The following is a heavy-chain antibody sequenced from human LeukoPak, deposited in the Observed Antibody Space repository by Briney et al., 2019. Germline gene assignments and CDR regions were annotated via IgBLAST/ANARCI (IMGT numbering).Heavy chain of an antibody. D-gene: IGHD6-19*01. J-gene: IGHJ5*02. Sequence: SETLSLTCTVSGGSITNYYWSWIRQPPGKGLQWIGYIYYTGSTKYDPSLKSRVTISVDTSKNQFSLKVNSVTAADTAVYYCARRAVSGTGGWFDPWGQGTLVTVSS. CDR3: ARRAVSGTGGWFDP. CDR2: IYYTGST. V-gene: IGHV4-59*01. CDR1: GGSITNYY.